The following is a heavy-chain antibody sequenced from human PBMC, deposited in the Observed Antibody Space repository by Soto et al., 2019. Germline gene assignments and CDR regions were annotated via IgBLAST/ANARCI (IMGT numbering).Heavy chain of an antibody. D-gene: IGHD5-12*01. CDR2: INPKSDDT. CDR1: GYPFSDNQ. CDR3: ARAPRRRGYSEGMDV. Sequence: GASVKFSCKASGYPFSDNQIHWLRRAPGQGLEWMGRINPKSDDTNYAQKFQGRVTMTRDTSIDTAYLELTGLTSDDTATYYCARAPRRRGYSEGMDVWGQGTTVTVS. J-gene: IGHJ6*02. V-gene: IGHV1-2*02.